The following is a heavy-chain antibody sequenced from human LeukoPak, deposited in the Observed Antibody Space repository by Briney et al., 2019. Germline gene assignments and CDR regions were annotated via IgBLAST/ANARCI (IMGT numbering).Heavy chain of an antibody. D-gene: IGHD1-1*01. Sequence: SETLSLTCTVSAGSINSGTYYWGWIRQAPGKGLEWIGSIYYTGTTSYNPSLKSRLTLSLDMPKNQFSLNLRSLTAADTAVYYCSKKGQADNDGKPDWGQGTLVTVSS. V-gene: IGHV4-39*07. CDR2: IYYTGTT. CDR3: SKKGQADNDGKPD. CDR1: AGSINSGTYY. J-gene: IGHJ4*02.